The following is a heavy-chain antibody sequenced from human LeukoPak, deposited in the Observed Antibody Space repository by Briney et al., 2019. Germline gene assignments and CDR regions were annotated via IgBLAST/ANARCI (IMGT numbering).Heavy chain of an antibody. CDR1: GFTFGDYA. V-gene: IGHV3-49*03. D-gene: IGHD2-15*01. J-gene: IGHJ4*02. CDR2: IRSKAYGGTT. Sequence: GGSLRLSCTASGFTFGDYAMSWFRQAPGKGLEWVGFIRSKAYGGTTEYAASVKGRFTISRDDSKSIAYLQMNSLKTEDTAVYYCTREGPGYCSGGSCYFEPPYYFDYWGQGTLVTVSS. CDR3: TREGPGYCSGGSCYFEPPYYFDY.